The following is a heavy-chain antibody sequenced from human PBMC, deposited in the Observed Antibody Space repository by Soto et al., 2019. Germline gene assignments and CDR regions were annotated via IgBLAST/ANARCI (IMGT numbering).Heavy chain of an antibody. D-gene: IGHD2-2*01. CDR3: ARGPGGEGDIVVVPAADYFDY. V-gene: IGHV4-31*03. CDR2: IYYSGST. Sequence: SSETLCLTCTVSGGSISSGGYYWSWIRQHPGKGLEWIGYIYYSGSTYYNPSLKSRVTISVDTSKNQFSLKLSSVTAADTAVYYCARGPGGEGDIVVVPAADYFDYWGQGTLVTVSS. CDR1: GGSISSGGYY. J-gene: IGHJ4*02.